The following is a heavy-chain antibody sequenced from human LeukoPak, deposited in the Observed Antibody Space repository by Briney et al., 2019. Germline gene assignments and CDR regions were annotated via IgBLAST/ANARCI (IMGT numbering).Heavy chain of an antibody. D-gene: IGHD3-22*01. V-gene: IGHV3-33*01. Sequence: AGGSLRLSCAASGFTFSSYGMHWVRQAPGKGLEWVSVIWYDGSNTYYADSVKGRFTISRDNSKNTLYLQMNSLRAEDTAVYFCAREDDNSGYYYFDYWGQGTLVTVSS. CDR1: GFTFSSYG. CDR3: AREDDNSGYYYFDY. CDR2: IWYDGSNT. J-gene: IGHJ4*02.